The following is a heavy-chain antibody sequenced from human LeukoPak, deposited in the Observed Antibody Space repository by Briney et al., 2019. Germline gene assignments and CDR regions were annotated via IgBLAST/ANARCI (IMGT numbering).Heavy chain of an antibody. V-gene: IGHV1-3*01. D-gene: IGHD6-13*01. CDR1: VYTSTSYA. CDR3: AGGGGSWSRSRYYYYGKDL. J-gene: IGHJ6*02. CDR2: INAGNGNT. Sequence: SVTVSRKASVYTSTSYAMHWVRQPPGQGLEWMGWINAGNGNTKYPQKFQGRLTITRDPSASTAYMELSSLRSEDTAVYYCAGGGGSWSRSRYYYYGKDLWGQGTTVTVSS.